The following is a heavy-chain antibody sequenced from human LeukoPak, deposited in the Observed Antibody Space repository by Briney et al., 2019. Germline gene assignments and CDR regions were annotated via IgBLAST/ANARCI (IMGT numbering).Heavy chain of an antibody. J-gene: IGHJ5*02. D-gene: IGHD2-8*01. CDR3: ARDRGILMVYARSGWFDP. V-gene: IGHV1-69*13. CDR1: GGTFSSYA. CDR2: IIPIFGTA. Sequence: ASVKVSCKTSGGTFSSYAISWVRQAPGQGLEWMGGIIPIFGTANYAQKFQGRVTITADESTSTAYMELSSLRSEDTAVYYCARDRGILMVYARSGWFDPWGQGTLVTVSS.